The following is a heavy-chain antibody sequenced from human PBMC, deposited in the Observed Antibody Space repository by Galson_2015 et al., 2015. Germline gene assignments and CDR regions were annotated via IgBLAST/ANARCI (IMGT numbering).Heavy chain of an antibody. D-gene: IGHD2-2*01. V-gene: IGHV1-69*13. CDR2: IIPIFGTA. J-gene: IGHJ3*02. CDR3: ARGLVVVPAAIRAAEGAFDI. CDR1: GGTFSSYA. Sequence: SVKVSCKASGGTFSSYAISWVRQAPGQGLEWMGGIIPIFGTANYAQKFQGRVTITADESTSTAYMELSSLRSEDTAVYYCARGLVVVPAAIRAAEGAFDIWGQGTMVTVSS.